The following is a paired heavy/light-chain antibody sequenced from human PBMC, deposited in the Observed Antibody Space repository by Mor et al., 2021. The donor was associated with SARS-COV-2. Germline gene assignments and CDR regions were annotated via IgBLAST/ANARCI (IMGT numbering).Light chain of an antibody. CDR2: GAS. Sequence: EIVMTQSPATLSVSPGERATLSCRASQSVGNHLAWYQQKLGQAPRLLIYGASTRATGIPARFSGSGSGTEFTLTISSLQSEDFAVYYCQDYNNWPWRAFGQGTKVEIK. CDR1: QSVGNH. V-gene: IGKV3-15*01. J-gene: IGKJ1*01. CDR3: QDYNNWPWRA.
Heavy chain of an antibody. D-gene: IGHD3-22*01. CDR1: GGSISSTSYY. CDR2: IYYSGSA. Sequence: QLQLQESGPGLVKPSETLSLTCTVSGGSISSTSYYWGWIRQPPGKGLEYIGSIYYSGSAYYNPSLKSRVAISVDTSKNQFSLKLTSVTAADTAVYYCATTYYDAPQGTQFTRPDDYWGQGTLVTVSS. J-gene: IGHJ4*02. CDR3: ATTYYDAPQGTQFTRPDDY. V-gene: IGHV4-39*01.